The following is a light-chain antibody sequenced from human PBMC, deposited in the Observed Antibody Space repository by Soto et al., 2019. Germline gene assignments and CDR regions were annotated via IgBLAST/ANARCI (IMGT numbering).Light chain of an antibody. J-gene: IGKJ1*01. CDR2: WAS. CDR3: QQDRTYPWT. V-gene: IGKV1-5*03. Sequence: DIQMTQSPSTLSASVGDRVTVTCRASQDITDSLAWYQQKPGKVPKLLIYWASTLESGVPSRFSGSESGTEFALTISSLQPDDFATYYCQQDRTYPWTFGQGTKVEIK. CDR1: QDITDS.